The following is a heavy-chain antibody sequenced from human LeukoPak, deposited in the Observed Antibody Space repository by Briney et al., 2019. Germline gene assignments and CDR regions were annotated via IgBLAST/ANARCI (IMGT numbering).Heavy chain of an antibody. CDR1: GFTFSDYY. CDR3: ARGGSPPEALGDVFDI. Sequence: KAGGTLRLSCAASGFTFSDYYMSWIRQAPGKGLEWVSYISSSSSYTNYADSVKGRFTISRDNAKNTLYLQMSSLRVDDTAVYYCARGGSPPEALGDVFDIWGQGTMVTVSS. CDR2: ISSSSSYT. V-gene: IGHV3-11*06. J-gene: IGHJ3*02. D-gene: IGHD1-1*01.